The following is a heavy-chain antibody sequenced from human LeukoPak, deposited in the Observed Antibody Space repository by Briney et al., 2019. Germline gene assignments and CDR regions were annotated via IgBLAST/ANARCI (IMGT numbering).Heavy chain of an antibody. CDR2: IYYSGST. J-gene: IGHJ2*01. D-gene: IGHD3-10*01. Sequence: SETLSLTCTVSGGSISSYYWSWIRQPPGKGLEWIGYIYYSGSTNYNPSLKSRVTISVDTSKNQFSLKLSSVTAADTAVYYCAGVSSVRGVIKGPNWYFDLWGRGTLVTVSS. CDR3: AGVSSVRGVIKGPNWYFDL. CDR1: GGSISSYY. V-gene: IGHV4-59*01.